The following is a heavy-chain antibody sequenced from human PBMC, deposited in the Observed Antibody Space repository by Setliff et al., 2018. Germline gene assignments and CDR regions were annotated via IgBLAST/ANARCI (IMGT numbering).Heavy chain of an antibody. D-gene: IGHD2-21*01. CDR2: LDNDGST. J-gene: IGHJ3*02. CDR1: GFTFSTYE. CDR3: ARGGGGHIVVATFDFDI. Sequence: GSLRLSCVASGFTFSTYEMNWVRQAPGKGLEWVSLLDNDGSTYYADSVKGRFTISRDNAQNSLYLQMNRLRAEDTAIYYCARGGGGHIVVATFDFDIWGQGTMVTVSS. V-gene: IGHV3-48*03.